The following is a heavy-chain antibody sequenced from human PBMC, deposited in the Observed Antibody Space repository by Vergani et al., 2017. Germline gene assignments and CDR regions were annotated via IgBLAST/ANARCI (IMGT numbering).Heavy chain of an antibody. J-gene: IGHJ4*02. Sequence: QVPVVPSGAAVKKSGASVKVSCKTSGYTFSNYYMPWVRQAPGQGLEWMGIINPSGGHTNYAQKFQGRVTMTRETSTSTVDMELSSLRSEDTAIYYCARGYYGILTGYRYWVQGTLVTVSA. D-gene: IGHD3-9*01. CDR2: INPSGGHT. V-gene: IGHV1-46*03. CDR1: GYTFSNYY. CDR3: ARGYYGILTGYRY.